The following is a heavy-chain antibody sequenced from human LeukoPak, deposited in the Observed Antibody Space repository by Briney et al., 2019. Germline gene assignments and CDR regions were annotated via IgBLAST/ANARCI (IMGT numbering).Heavy chain of an antibody. Sequence: SETLSPTCAVSGGSISSYYWNWIRQPPGKGLEWIGYIYYSGSTNYNPSLKSRVTISIDTSKNQLFLQLRSVTAADTAVYYCATDVRGLVPYYFDFWGQGTLVTVSS. J-gene: IGHJ4*02. CDR1: GGSISSYY. CDR2: IYYSGST. D-gene: IGHD3-10*02. V-gene: IGHV4-59*01. CDR3: ATDVRGLVPYYFDF.